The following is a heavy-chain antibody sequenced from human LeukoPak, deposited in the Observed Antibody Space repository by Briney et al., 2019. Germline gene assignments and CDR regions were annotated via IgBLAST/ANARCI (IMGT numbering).Heavy chain of an antibody. Sequence: GGSLRLSCAASGFTFDDYAMHWVRQAPGKGLECVSLISGDGGSTYYADSVKGRFTISRDNSKNSLYLQMNSLRTEDTALYYCAKGQYYDILTGYFDYWGQGTLVTVSS. J-gene: IGHJ4*02. V-gene: IGHV3-43*02. CDR1: GFTFDDYA. CDR3: AKGQYYDILTGYFDY. CDR2: ISGDGGST. D-gene: IGHD3-9*01.